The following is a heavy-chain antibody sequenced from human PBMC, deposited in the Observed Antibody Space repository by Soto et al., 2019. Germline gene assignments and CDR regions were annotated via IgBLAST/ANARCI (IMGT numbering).Heavy chain of an antibody. V-gene: IGHV4-59*01. D-gene: IGHD2-21*02. CDR3: ARHIVVVTAHPYGMDV. CDR1: GGSISSYY. J-gene: IGHJ6*02. CDR2: IYYSGST. Sequence: SETLSLTCTVSGGSISSYYWSWIRQPPGKGLEWIGYIYYSGSTNYNPSLKSRVTISVDTSKNQFSLKLSSVTAADTAVYYCARHIVVVTAHPYGMDVWGQGTTVTVSS.